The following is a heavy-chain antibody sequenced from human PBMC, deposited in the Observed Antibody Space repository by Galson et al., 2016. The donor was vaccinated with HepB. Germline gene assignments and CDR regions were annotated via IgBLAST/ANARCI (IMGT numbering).Heavy chain of an antibody. Sequence: SVKVSCKASGYTFNSYGISWVRQAPGQGLERLGWINTYKGNTNYVQKLQGRVTMTTDTSTSTAYMELRSLRSDDMAVYYCARVVKDGSTSCSPPDSWGQGTLVTVSS. J-gene: IGHJ5*01. CDR1: GYTFNSYG. V-gene: IGHV1-18*03. CDR3: ARVVKDGSTSCSPPDS. D-gene: IGHD2-2*01. CDR2: INTYKGNT.